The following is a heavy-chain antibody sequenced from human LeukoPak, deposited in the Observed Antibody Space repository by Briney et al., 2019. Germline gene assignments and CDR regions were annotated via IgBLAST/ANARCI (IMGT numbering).Heavy chain of an antibody. J-gene: IGHJ4*02. CDR2: ISFDGANK. CDR1: GVTLSNYA. CDR3: ATDYGDYEPIDY. D-gene: IGHD4-17*01. Sequence: GGSLRLSCTASGVTLSNYAMHWVRRPPGRGLEWVAVISFDGANKYYGDSVEGRFSVSRDNSKNTLYLQMNSLRPDDTAMYYCATDYGDYEPIDYWGQGTLVTVSS. V-gene: IGHV3-30*04.